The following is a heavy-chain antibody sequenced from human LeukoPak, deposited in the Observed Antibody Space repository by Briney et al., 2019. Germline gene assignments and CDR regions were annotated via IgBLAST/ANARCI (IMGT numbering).Heavy chain of an antibody. D-gene: IGHD3-10*01. J-gene: IGHJ4*02. CDR2: ISSSSSYV. Sequence: GGSLRLSCAASGFTFSSYSMNWSARPPGKGRKWVSSISSSSSYVYYADSVKGRFTISRDNAKNSLYLQMNSLRAEDTAVYYCARDSSYYAFDYWGQGTLVTVSS. V-gene: IGHV3-21*01. CDR3: ARDSSYYAFDY. CDR1: GFTFSSYS.